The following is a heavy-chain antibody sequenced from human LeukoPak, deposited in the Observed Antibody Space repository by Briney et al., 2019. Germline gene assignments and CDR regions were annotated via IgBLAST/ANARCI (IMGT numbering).Heavy chain of an antibody. CDR3: VRGADTGYSSDS. J-gene: IGHJ4*02. V-gene: IGHV3-74*01. Sequence: GGPLRLSCVASGFTFSRYWMHWVRQAPGKELVWVSRINSDGSSTNYADSVKGRFSISRDNAENTLYLQMNSLRAEDTAVYYCVRGADTGYSSDSWGQGTLVTVSS. CDR2: INSDGSST. CDR1: GFTFSRYW. D-gene: IGHD3-9*01.